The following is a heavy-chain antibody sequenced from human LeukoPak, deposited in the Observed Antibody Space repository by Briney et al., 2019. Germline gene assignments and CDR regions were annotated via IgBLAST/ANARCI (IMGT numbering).Heavy chain of an antibody. D-gene: IGHD6-6*01. Sequence: PGGSLRLSCAASGFTFSSYAMTWVRQAPGKGLQWVSAISGSGGSTYYADSVKGRFTISRDNSKNTLYLQMNSLRAEDTAVYYCAKRSRMAARSYYYYYMDVWGKGTTVTVSS. CDR2: ISGSGGST. V-gene: IGHV3-23*01. J-gene: IGHJ6*03. CDR3: AKRSRMAARSYYYYYMDV. CDR1: GFTFSSYA.